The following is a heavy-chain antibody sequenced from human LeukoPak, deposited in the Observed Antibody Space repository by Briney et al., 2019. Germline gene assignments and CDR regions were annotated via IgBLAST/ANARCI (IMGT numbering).Heavy chain of an antibody. CDR1: GFTFSNIA. V-gene: IGHV3-23*01. D-gene: IGHD3-16*02. Sequence: GGSLKLSCEASGFTFSNIALSWFRKAPGRGLKWVSAISGSGGSTYYADSVKGRFTISRDNSKNTLYLQMNSLRAEDTAVYYCALNGREVPSGAFDIWGQGTMVTVSS. CDR2: ISGSGGST. J-gene: IGHJ3*02. CDR3: ALNGREVPSGAFDI.